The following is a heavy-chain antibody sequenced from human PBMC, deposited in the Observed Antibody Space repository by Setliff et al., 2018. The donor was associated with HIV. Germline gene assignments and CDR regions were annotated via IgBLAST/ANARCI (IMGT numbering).Heavy chain of an antibody. Sequence: PGESLTISCKASGYTFTTYWIGWVRQMPGKGLEWIGIISPGDSDTRHSLSVQGQVTISVDKSISTAYLQWSSLKASDTAMYYCARQGANDSSGYSSFDSWGQGTLVTVSS. V-gene: IGHV5-51*01. CDR2: ISPGDSDT. CDR3: ARQGANDSSGYSSFDS. D-gene: IGHD3-22*01. J-gene: IGHJ4*02. CDR1: GYTFTTYW.